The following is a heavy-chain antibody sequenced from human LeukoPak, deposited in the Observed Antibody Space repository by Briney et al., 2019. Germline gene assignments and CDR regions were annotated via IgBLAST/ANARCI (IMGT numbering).Heavy chain of an antibody. D-gene: IGHD5-24*01. CDR2: IKQDGSEK. J-gene: IGHJ4*02. CDR3: ARILGSHHGYNYLYFDY. Sequence: GGSLRLSCAASGFTFSSYWMSWVRQAPGKGLEWVANIKQDGSEKYYVDSVKGRFTISRDNAKNSLYLQMNSLRAEDTAVYYCARILGSHHGYNYLYFDYWGQGTLVTVSS. CDR1: GFTFSSYW. V-gene: IGHV3-7*01.